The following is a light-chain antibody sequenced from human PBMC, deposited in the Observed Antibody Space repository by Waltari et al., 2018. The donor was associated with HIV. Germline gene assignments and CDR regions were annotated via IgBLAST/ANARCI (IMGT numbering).Light chain of an antibody. CDR2: SKN. CDR3: ATWDDSLNGVV. Sequence: QSVLTQPPSASGTPGQSVPISCSGSRSNIGTNTVNWYQHLPGTAPKLLIYSKNQRPSGVPDRFSGSKSGTSASLAISGLQSDDEADYYCATWDDSLNGVVFGGGTELTVL. CDR1: RSNIGTNT. V-gene: IGLV1-44*01. J-gene: IGLJ2*01.